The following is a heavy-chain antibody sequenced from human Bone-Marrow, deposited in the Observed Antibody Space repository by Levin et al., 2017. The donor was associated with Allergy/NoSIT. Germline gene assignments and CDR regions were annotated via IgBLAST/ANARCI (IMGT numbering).Heavy chain of an antibody. Sequence: SVKVSCKASGGNFFSYAVSWVRQAPGQGLEWMGGITPMFGPPNYAQKFQGRVTITSDETTKTAYMELNSLRSEDTAIYYCAAMGYCSTTSCRLGGFDVWGQGTVVTVSS. V-gene: IGHV1-69*13. J-gene: IGHJ3*01. CDR1: GGNFFSYA. D-gene: IGHD2-2*01. CDR3: AAMGYCSTTSCRLGGFDV. CDR2: ITPMFGPP.